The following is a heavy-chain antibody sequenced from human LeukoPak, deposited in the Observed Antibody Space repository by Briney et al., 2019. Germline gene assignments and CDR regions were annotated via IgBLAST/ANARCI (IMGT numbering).Heavy chain of an antibody. Sequence: GGSLRLSCAASGFTFSSYAMNWVRQAPGKGLEWFEGISSGDRTFHAESVKGRFTISRDKSKDTLYLQMNSLRAEDTAVYYCAKDATASPYFHWFDNWGQGTQVIVSS. CDR3: AKDATASPYFHWFDN. D-gene: IGHD3-9*01. CDR2: ISSGDRT. V-gene: IGHV3-23*01. J-gene: IGHJ4*02. CDR1: GFTFSSYA.